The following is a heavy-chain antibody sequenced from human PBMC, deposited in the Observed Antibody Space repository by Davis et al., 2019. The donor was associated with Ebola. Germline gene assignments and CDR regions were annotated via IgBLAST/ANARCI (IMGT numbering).Heavy chain of an antibody. V-gene: IGHV4-30-4*01. J-gene: IGHJ1*01. CDR1: GGSISSGDYY. CDR2: IYYSGST. CDR3: AFSSGYYYGFQH. D-gene: IGHD3-22*01. Sequence: MPSETLSLTCTVSGGSISSGDYYWSWIRQPPGKGLEWIGYIYYSGSTYYNPSLKSRVTISVDTSKNQFSLKLSSVTAADTAVYYCAFSSGYYYGFQHWGQGTLVTVSS.